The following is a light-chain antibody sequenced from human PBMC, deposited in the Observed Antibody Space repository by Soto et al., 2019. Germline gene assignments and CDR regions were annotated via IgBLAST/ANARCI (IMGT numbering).Light chain of an antibody. V-gene: IGKV3-15*01. J-gene: IGKJ5*01. CDR1: QSVGID. Sequence: ETVMTQSPGTLSVSLGERATLSCRASQSVGIDLAWCQQKPGQAPRLLIYDTPTRETGIPARFSGSGSGTEFTRTINSLQSEDFEVDYCQQYNVWTPLFGQGTRLEIK. CDR2: DTP. CDR3: QQYNVWTPL.